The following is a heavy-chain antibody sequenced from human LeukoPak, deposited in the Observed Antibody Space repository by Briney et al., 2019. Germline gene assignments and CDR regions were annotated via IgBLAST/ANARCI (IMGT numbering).Heavy chain of an antibody. CDR2: IIPNLGTT. J-gene: IGHJ4*02. D-gene: IGHD3-22*01. CDR1: GGTSNSHA. Sequence: SVKVSCKASGGTSNSHAISWVRQAPGQGLEWMGRIIPNLGTTNRAQNFQDRVTLTADKSANTAYMELTSLTPDDTAVYYCATTNDGGGYQWGDFFDFWGQGTLVTVSS. V-gene: IGHV1-69*04. CDR3: ATTNDGGGYQWGDFFDF.